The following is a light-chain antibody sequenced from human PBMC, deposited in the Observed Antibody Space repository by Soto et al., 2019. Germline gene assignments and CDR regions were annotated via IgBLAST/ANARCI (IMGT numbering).Light chain of an antibody. Sequence: DIQMTQSPSTLSASVGDRVTITCRASQSISSWLAWYQQRPGRAPKLLIYDASSLQSGVPSRISGSGSGTEFTLTISSLQPDDFAPYYCQQYDSYSLTFGGGTKLEIK. V-gene: IGKV1-5*01. CDR2: DAS. CDR1: QSISSW. CDR3: QQYDSYSLT. J-gene: IGKJ4*01.